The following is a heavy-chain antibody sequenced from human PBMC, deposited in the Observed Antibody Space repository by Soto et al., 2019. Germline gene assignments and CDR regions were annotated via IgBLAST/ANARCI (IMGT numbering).Heavy chain of an antibody. Sequence: EVQLVESGGGLVQPGRSLRLSCAASGFTFDDYAMHWVRQAPGKGLEWVSGISWNSGSIGYADSVKGRFTISRDNAKNSLYLQMNSLRAEDTALYYCAKDNEYKIIAAAGHWGQGTLVTVSS. CDR1: GFTFDDYA. V-gene: IGHV3-9*01. CDR3: AKDNEYKIIAAAGH. CDR2: ISWNSGSI. D-gene: IGHD6-13*01. J-gene: IGHJ4*02.